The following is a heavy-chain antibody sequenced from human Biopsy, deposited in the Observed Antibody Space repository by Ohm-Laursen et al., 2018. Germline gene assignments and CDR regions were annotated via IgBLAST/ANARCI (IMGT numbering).Heavy chain of an antibody. Sequence: AASVKVSCKASGYVFINYLVHWVRQAPGQGLEWMGKINPSGGTVAYAHKFQGRVSMTRDTSTSTIYMDLSSLRSEDTALYYCTRDIGPWGDYSFEYWGQGTLVTVSS. J-gene: IGHJ4*02. V-gene: IGHV1-46*01. CDR1: GYVFINYL. CDR3: TRDIGPWGDYSFEY. D-gene: IGHD4-11*01. CDR2: INPSGGTV.